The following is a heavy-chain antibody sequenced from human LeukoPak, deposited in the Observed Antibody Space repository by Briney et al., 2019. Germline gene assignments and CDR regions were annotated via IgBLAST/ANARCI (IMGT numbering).Heavy chain of an antibody. J-gene: IGHJ3*02. CDR3: AKEGHYCSSTSCHDAFDI. CDR1: GFTFSDYY. CDR2: ISSSGRSM. Sequence: GGSLRLSCAASGFTFSDYYMSWIRQAPGKGLEWVSYISSSGRSMYYADSVKGRFTISRDNSKNTLYLQMNSLRAEDTAVYYCAKEGHYCSSTSCHDAFDIWGQGTMVTVSS. V-gene: IGHV3-11*01. D-gene: IGHD2-2*01.